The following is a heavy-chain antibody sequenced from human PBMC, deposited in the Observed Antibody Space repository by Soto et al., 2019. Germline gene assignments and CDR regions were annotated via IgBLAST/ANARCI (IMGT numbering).Heavy chain of an antibody. CDR3: ARDYYDYYFDY. D-gene: IGHD3-22*01. Sequence: SETLSLTCTVSGGSISTYYWSWIRQPPGKGLEWIGSIYYSGNTNYNPSLKSRVTISVDTSKNQFSLKLSSVTAADTAVYYCARDYYDYYFDYWGQGTPVTVS. CDR2: IYYSGNT. V-gene: IGHV4-59*01. CDR1: GGSISTYY. J-gene: IGHJ4*02.